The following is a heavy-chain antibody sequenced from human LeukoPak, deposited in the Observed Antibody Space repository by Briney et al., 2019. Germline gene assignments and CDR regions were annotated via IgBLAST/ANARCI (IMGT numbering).Heavy chain of an antibody. Sequence: TGGSLRLSCAASGFTFSSYAMSWVRQAPGKGLEWVSAISGSGGSTYYANSVKGRFTISRDNSKNTLYLQMNSLRAEDTAVYYCAILYIYDSSGSHKAFDIWGQGTMVTVSS. J-gene: IGHJ3*02. CDR3: AILYIYDSSGSHKAFDI. V-gene: IGHV3-23*01. CDR1: GFTFSSYA. CDR2: ISGSGGST. D-gene: IGHD3-22*01.